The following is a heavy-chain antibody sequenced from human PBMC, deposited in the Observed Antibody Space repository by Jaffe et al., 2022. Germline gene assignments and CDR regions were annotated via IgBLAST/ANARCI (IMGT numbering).Heavy chain of an antibody. V-gene: IGHV4-34*01. CDR1: GGSFSGYY. Sequence: QVQLQQWGAGLLKPSETLSLTCAVYGGSFSGYYWSWIRQPPGKGLEWIGEINHSGSTNYNPSLKSRVTISVDTSKNQFSLKLSSVTAADTAVYYCARGLPHQYSSSWSALRNYYYYYYMDVWGKGTTVTVSS. CDR3: ARGLPHQYSSSWSALRNYYYYYYMDV. CDR2: INHSGST. J-gene: IGHJ6*03. D-gene: IGHD6-13*01.